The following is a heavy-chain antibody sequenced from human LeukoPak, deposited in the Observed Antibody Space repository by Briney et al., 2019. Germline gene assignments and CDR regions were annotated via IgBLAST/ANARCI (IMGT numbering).Heavy chain of an antibody. V-gene: IGHV4-61*02. CDR3: AREDWNYYYYMDV. Sequence: SETLSLTCTVSGGSISSGSYYWSWIRQPAGKGLEWIGRIYTSGSTNYNPSLKSRVTISVDTSKNQFSLKLSSVTAADTAVYYCAREDWNYYYYMDVWGKGTTVAVSS. CDR1: GGSISSGSYY. D-gene: IGHD3/OR15-3a*01. CDR2: IYTSGST. J-gene: IGHJ6*03.